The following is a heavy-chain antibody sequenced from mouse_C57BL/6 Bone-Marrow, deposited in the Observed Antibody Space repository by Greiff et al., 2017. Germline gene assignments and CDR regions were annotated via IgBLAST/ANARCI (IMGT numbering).Heavy chain of an antibody. Sequence: VQLQQSGPELVKPGASVKISCKASGYSFTGYYMNWVKQSPEKSLEWIGEISPSTGGTTYNQKFKAKATLTVDKSSSTAYMQLKSLTSEDSAVYYCVRRGSPYWYFDVWGTGTTVTFSS. CDR1: GYSFTGYY. CDR3: VRRGSPYWYFDV. J-gene: IGHJ1*03. CDR2: ISPSTGGT. V-gene: IGHV1-42*01.